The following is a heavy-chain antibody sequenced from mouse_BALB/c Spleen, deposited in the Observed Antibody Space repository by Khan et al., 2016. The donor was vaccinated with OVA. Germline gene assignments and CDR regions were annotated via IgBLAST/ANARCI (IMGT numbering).Heavy chain of an antibody. Sequence: QVQLKESGPAMVAPSQSLSITCTVSGFSLTSYGVHWVRQPPGKGLEWLGVIWAGGSTNYNSALMSRLSISKDNSKSQVFLKMNSLQTDDTAMYYCARYYGNYGWYFDVWGAGTTGTVSS. CDR2: IWAGGST. CDR1: GFSLTSYG. D-gene: IGHD2-1*01. J-gene: IGHJ1*01. CDR3: ARYYGNYGWYFDV. V-gene: IGHV2-9*02.